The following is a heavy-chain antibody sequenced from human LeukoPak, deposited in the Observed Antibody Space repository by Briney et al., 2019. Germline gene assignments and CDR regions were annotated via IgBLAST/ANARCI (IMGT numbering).Heavy chain of an antibody. CDR1: GFTFSSYS. CDR2: ISGSGGST. D-gene: IGHD3-22*01. V-gene: IGHV3-23*01. CDR3: AKDDYYDDIFDY. Sequence: GGSLRLSCAASGFTFSSYSMNWVRQAPGKWLEWVSAISGSGGSTYYADSVKGRFTISRDNSKNTLYLQMNSLRAEDTAVYYCAKDDYYDDIFDYWGQGTLVTVSS. J-gene: IGHJ4*02.